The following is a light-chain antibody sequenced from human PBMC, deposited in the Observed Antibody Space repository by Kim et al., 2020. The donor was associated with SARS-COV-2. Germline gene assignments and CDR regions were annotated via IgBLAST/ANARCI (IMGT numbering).Light chain of an antibody. Sequence: EIVMTQSPATLSVSPGERATLSCRASQSVSSNLAWYQQKPGQAPRLLIYGASTRATGIPARFSGSGSGTEFTLTISSLQSEDFAVYYWQQYNNWPPLTLGGGTKVDIK. CDR3: QQYNNWPPLT. CDR1: QSVSSN. V-gene: IGKV3-15*01. CDR2: GAS. J-gene: IGKJ4*01.